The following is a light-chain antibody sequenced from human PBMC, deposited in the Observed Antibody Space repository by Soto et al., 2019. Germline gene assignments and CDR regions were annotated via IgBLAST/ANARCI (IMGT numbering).Light chain of an antibody. Sequence: QSALTQPDSVSGSPGQSITISCTGTSSDVGSYNYVSWYQHHPGKAPKLMIYEVSNRPSGVSNRFSGSKSGNTASLTISGLQAEDEADYYCTSYTTSSTLVFGTGTKVTVL. CDR1: SSDVGSYNY. CDR3: TSYTTSSTLV. CDR2: EVS. J-gene: IGLJ1*01. V-gene: IGLV2-14*01.